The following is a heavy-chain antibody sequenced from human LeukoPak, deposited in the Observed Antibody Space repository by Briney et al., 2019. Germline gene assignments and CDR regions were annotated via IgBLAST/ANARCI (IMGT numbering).Heavy chain of an antibody. D-gene: IGHD3-10*01. Sequence: SETLSLTCTVSGGSISSSSYYWGWIRQPPGKGLEWIGSIYYSGSTYYDPSLKSRVTISVDTSKNQFSLKLSSVTAADTAVYYCARGRSSMVRGYYYYYMDVWGKGTTVTISS. V-gene: IGHV4-39*01. CDR2: IYYSGST. J-gene: IGHJ6*03. CDR1: GGSISSSSYY. CDR3: ARGRSSMVRGYYYYYMDV.